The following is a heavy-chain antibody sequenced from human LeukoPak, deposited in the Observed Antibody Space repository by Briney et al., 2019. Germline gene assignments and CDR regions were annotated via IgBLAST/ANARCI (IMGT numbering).Heavy chain of an antibody. CDR2: IYYSGST. CDR1: GGSISSYY. CDR3: ARLRGWFDP. Sequence: SETLSLTCTVSGGSISSYYWSWIRQPPGKGLEWIGYIYYSGSTNYNPSLKSRVTISVDKSKNQFSLKLSSVTAADTAVYYCARLRGWFDPWGQGTLVTVSS. D-gene: IGHD4/OR15-4a*01. V-gene: IGHV4-59*12. J-gene: IGHJ5*02.